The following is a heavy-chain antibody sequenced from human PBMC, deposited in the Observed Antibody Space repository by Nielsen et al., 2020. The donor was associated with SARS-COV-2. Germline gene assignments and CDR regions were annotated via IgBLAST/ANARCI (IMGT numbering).Heavy chain of an antibody. CDR1: GFTFSSYG. V-gene: IGHV3-7*05. Sequence: GESLKISCAASGFTFSSYGMHWVRQAPGKGLEWVANIKQDGSEKYYVDSVKGRFTISRDNAKNSLYLQMNSLRAEDTAVYYCARDRLAPDYWGQGTLVTVSS. CDR3: ARDRLAPDY. J-gene: IGHJ4*02. CDR2: IKQDGSEK.